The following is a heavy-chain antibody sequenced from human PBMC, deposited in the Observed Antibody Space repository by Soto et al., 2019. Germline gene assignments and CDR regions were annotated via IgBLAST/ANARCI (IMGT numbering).Heavy chain of an antibody. D-gene: IGHD1-7*01. CDR1: GYSFSSNA. CDR2: VNTVNGNT. J-gene: IGHJ4*02. CDR3: PRDAWKYVVYYFDS. V-gene: IGHV1-3*04. Sequence: QVQLVQSGAEVKTPGASVKVSCKTSGYSFSSNALHWVRQAPGQRPEWRGWVNTVNGNTKYSQNFQGRVTITTDTPATTSYMNLSSLRSEDTAVYYCPRDAWKYVVYYFDSWGQGTLVTVSS.